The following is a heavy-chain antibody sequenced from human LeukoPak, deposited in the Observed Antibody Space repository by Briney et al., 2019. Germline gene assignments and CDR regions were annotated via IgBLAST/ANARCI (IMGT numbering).Heavy chain of an antibody. CDR3: ARIDSTAGGDY. V-gene: IGHV4-39*07. CDR2: INHSGST. CDR1: GGSISSGGYY. J-gene: IGHJ4*02. D-gene: IGHD3-9*01. Sequence: SETLSLTCTVSGGSISSGGYYWSWIRQPPGKGLEWIGEINHSGSTNYNPSLKSRVTISVDTSKNQFSLKLSSVTAADTAVYYCARIDSTAGGDYWGQGTLVTVSS.